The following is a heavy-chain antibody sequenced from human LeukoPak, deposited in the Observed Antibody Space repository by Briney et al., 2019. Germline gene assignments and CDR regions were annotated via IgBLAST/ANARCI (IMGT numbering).Heavy chain of an antibody. CDR1: GGSISSYH. Sequence: SETLSLTCTVSGGSISSYHWSWIRQPPGKGLEWIGYIDSSGRTNYNPSLESRVTISIDTSKQHFSLKLSSVTAADTALYYCARDQTTPYSSGWLDYWGQGTLVTVSS. J-gene: IGHJ4*02. CDR3: ARDQTTPYSSGWLDY. CDR2: IDSSGRT. D-gene: IGHD6-19*01. V-gene: IGHV4-59*01.